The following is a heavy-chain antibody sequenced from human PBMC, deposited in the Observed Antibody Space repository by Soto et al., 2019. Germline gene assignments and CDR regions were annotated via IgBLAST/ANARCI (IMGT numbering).Heavy chain of an antibody. J-gene: IGHJ6*03. CDR2: IIPILGIA. Sequence: QVQLVQSGAEVKKPGSSVKVSCKASGGTFSSYTISWVRQAPGQGLEWMGRIIPILGIANYAQKFQGRVTITADQSTSTAYMELSSLRSEDTAAHYCARGLVATISDYYYYMDVWGKGTTVTVSS. V-gene: IGHV1-69*02. CDR1: GGTFSSYT. D-gene: IGHD5-12*01. CDR3: ARGLVATISDYYYYMDV.